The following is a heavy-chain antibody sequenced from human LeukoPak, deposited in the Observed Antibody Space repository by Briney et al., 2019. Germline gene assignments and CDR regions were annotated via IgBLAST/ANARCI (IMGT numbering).Heavy chain of an antibody. Sequence: ASVKVSCKASGYTFTSYGISWVRQATGQGLEWMGWMNPNSGNTGYAQKFQGRVTITRNTSISTAYMELSSLRSEDTAVYYCARRFLVWDDAFDIWGQGTMVTVSS. CDR2: MNPNSGNT. J-gene: IGHJ3*02. CDR1: GYTFTSYG. V-gene: IGHV1-8*03. D-gene: IGHD3-3*01. CDR3: ARRFLVWDDAFDI.